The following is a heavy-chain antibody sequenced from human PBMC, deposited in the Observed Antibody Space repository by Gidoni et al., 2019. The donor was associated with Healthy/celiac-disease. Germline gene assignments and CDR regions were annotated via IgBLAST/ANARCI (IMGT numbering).Heavy chain of an antibody. CDR2: IIPIFGTA. D-gene: IGHD3-3*01. CDR3: ARDRREGWSGRPYNWFDP. J-gene: IGHJ5*02. CDR1: GGTFISYA. V-gene: IGHV1-69*01. Sequence: VQLVQSGAEVKKPGSSVKVSFKASGGTFISYAHSWVRQAPGQGLEWMGGIIPIFGTANYAQKFQGRVTITADESTSTAYMELSSLRSEDTAVYYCARDRREGWSGRPYNWFDPWGQGTLVTVSS.